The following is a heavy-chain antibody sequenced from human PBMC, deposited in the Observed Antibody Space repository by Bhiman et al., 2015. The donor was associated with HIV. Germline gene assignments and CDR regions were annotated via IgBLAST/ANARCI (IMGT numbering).Heavy chain of an antibody. CDR1: GFTFSNYA. CDR3: AKGNLISSSWYFDL. Sequence: QVQLVESGGGVVQPGRSLRLSCAASGFTFSNYAMHWVRQAPGTGLEWVAVISYEGSNKYFADSVRGRFTISRDNSKNTLYLQVNSLRAEDTAVYFCAKGNLISSSWYFDLWGRGTLVTVSS. D-gene: IGHD6-6*01. J-gene: IGHJ2*01. CDR2: ISYEGSNK. V-gene: IGHV3-30-3*01.